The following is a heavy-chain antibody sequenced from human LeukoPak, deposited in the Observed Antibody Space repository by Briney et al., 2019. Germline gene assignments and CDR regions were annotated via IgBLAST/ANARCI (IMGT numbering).Heavy chain of an antibody. CDR3: AKMQGYFDY. Sequence: GGSLRLSCAASQFTFSSSGMAWVRQSPEKGLEWVSAITGSGATTYYADFVKGRFTISRDNSKSTVSLQMNSLRAEDTAIYYCAKMQGYFDYWGQGALVTVSS. J-gene: IGHJ4*02. V-gene: IGHV3-23*01. CDR1: QFTFSSSG. CDR2: ITGSGATT.